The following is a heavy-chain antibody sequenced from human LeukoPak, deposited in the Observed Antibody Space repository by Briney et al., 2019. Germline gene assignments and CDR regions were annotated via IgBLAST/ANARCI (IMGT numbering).Heavy chain of an antibody. CDR1: GFTFSGSA. D-gene: IGHD2-2*01. Sequence: GGSLRLSCAASGFTFSGSAMHWVRQASGKGLEWVGRIRSKANSYATAYAASVKGRFTISRDNFKNTLYLQMNSLRAEDTAVYYCARDRGTTPKYYYGTDVWGQGTTVAVSS. CDR3: ARDRGTTPKYYYGTDV. J-gene: IGHJ6*02. V-gene: IGHV3-73*01. CDR2: IRSKANSYAT.